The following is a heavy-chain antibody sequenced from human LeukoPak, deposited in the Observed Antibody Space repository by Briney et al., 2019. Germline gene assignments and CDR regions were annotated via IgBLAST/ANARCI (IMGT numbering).Heavy chain of an antibody. D-gene: IGHD3-3*01. CDR3: ASMTIYNWFDP. CDR1: GGSISSHY. V-gene: IGHV4-59*11. Sequence: SETLSLTCTVSGGSISSHYWSWIRQPPGKGLEWIGYIYYSGSTNYNPSLKSRVTISVDTSKNQFSLKLSSVTAADTAVYYCASMTIYNWFDPWGQGTLVTVSS. J-gene: IGHJ5*02. CDR2: IYYSGST.